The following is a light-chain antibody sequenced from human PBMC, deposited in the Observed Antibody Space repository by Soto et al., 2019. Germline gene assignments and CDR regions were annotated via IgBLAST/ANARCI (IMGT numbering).Light chain of an antibody. CDR1: QSVGSN. V-gene: IGKV3-15*01. CDR2: GAS. J-gene: IGKJ5*01. CDR3: QHYFTWPYT. Sequence: EIVMTQSPATLSVSPGERATLSCRASQSVGSNLAWYQQKPGRAPRLLIYGASTRATGIPARFSGSGSGTEFTLTISNLQSEDFALYYCQHYFTWPYTFGQGTRLEI.